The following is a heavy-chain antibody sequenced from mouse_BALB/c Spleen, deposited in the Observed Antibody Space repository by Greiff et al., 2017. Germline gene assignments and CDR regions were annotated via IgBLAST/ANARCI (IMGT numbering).Heavy chain of an antibody. CDR3: SRHSSYDYGGSYDFDY. D-gene: IGHD1-1*01. CDR1: GFTFSSYG. V-gene: IGHV5-6*01. Sequence: EVKLQESGGDLVKPGGSLKLSCAASGFTFSSYGMSWVRQTPDKRLEWVATISSGGSYTYYPDSVKGRFTISRDNAKNTLYLQMSNLKSEDTAMYYCSRHSSYDYGGSYDFDYWGQGTTLTVSS. CDR2: ISSGGSYT. J-gene: IGHJ2*01.